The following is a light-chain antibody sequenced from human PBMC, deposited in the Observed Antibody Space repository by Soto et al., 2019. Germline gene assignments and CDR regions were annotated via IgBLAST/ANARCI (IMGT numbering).Light chain of an antibody. Sequence: EIVLTQSPGTLSLSPGERATLSCRASQSVSSSYSAWYQQKPGQAPRLLIYGASSRATGIPDRFSGSGSGTDFTLTISGLEPEDFAVYYCQQYGSSPGTFGGGTKVEIK. V-gene: IGKV3-20*01. CDR1: QSVSSSY. J-gene: IGKJ4*01. CDR3: QQYGSSPGT. CDR2: GAS.